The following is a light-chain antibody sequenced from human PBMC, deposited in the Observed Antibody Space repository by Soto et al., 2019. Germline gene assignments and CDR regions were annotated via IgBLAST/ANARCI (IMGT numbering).Light chain of an antibody. CDR3: QQYKSYWT. CDR2: DAS. V-gene: IGKV1-5*01. Sequence: DVQMTQSPSTLSASVGDRVTITCRASQSVDTWLAWYQRKPGKAPQLLIYDASSLESGVPSRFSGSGSGTEFTLSISSLQPDDSATYYCQQYKSYWTFGQGTKVDIK. CDR1: QSVDTW. J-gene: IGKJ1*01.